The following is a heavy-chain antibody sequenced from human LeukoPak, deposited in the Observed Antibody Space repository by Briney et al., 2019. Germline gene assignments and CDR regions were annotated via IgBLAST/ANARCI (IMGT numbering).Heavy chain of an antibody. V-gene: IGHV3-21*03. CDR1: GFTFDTYN. Sequence: GGSLRLSCATSGFTFDTYNLNWVCHAPGKGLEWVATIRSYSSYIHYADSVKGRFTISRDDAKKSVYLQMNSLGAEDTAVYYCARFSEVYYYVDVWGTGTTVTVSS. CDR3: ARFSEVYYYVDV. D-gene: IGHD2/OR15-2a*01. J-gene: IGHJ6*03. CDR2: IRSYSSYI.